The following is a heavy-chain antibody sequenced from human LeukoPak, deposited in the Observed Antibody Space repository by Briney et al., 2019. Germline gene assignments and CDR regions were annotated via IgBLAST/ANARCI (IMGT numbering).Heavy chain of an antibody. V-gene: IGHV4-39*01. D-gene: IGHD3-10*01. CDR2: IYYSGNT. CDR3: ARTPLQYYYGSGALYFDY. Sequence: SETLSLTCTVSGDSISSSNYCWGWIRQPPGKGLEWLGNIYYSGNTYYNPSLKSRVTISVDTSKNQFSLQLSSVTAADTAVYYCARTPLQYYYGSGALYFDYWGLGTLVTVSS. J-gene: IGHJ4*02. CDR1: GDSISSSNYC.